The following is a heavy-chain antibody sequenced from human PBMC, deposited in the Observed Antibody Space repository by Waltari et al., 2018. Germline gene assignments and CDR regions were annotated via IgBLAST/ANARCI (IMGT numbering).Heavy chain of an antibody. CDR1: GFTFSSYW. J-gene: IGHJ4*02. CDR3: ASVGYCSGGSCYIWDY. D-gene: IGHD2-15*01. CDR2: IKQDGSEK. Sequence: EVQLVESGGGLVQPGGSLRLSCAASGFTFSSYWMRWVRQAPGKGLEWVANIKQDGSEKYYVDSVKGRFTISRDNAKNSLYLQMNSLRAEDTAVYYCASVGYCSGGSCYIWDYWGQGTLVTVSS. V-gene: IGHV3-7*01.